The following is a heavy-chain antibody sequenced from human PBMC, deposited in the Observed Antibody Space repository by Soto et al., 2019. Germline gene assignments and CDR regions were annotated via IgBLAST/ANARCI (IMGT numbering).Heavy chain of an antibody. CDR3: VTGLKSGTERGKFDY. Sequence: EVQLVESGGVLVKPGGSLRLSCVASGFTFNNAWMSWVRQAPGKGLEWVGRIKPNPDGGTGDYAAPVKSRFTISRDDSKTTLYLQMASVQIEDTAVYYCVTGLKSGTERGKFDYWGQGTLVTVSS. D-gene: IGHD1-26*01. CDR1: GFTFNNAW. J-gene: IGHJ4*02. V-gene: IGHV3-15*01. CDR2: IKPNPDGGTG.